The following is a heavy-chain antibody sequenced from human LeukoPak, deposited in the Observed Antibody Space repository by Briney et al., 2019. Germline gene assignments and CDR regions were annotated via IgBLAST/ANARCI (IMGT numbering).Heavy chain of an antibody. Sequence: GGSLRLSCAASGFTFDDYTMHWVRQAPGKGLEWVSLISWDGGSRYYADSVKGRFTISRDNSKNTLYLQMNSLRAEDTAVYYCAKAKVVTPFDYWGQGTLVTVSS. J-gene: IGHJ4*02. CDR2: ISWDGGSR. V-gene: IGHV3-43*01. CDR3: AKAKVVTPFDY. D-gene: IGHD4-23*01. CDR1: GFTFDDYT.